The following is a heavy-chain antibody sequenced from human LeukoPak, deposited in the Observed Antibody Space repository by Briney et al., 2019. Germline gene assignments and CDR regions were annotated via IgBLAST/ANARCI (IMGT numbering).Heavy chain of an antibody. CDR2: TSLDGTTK. CDR1: GFTLSSYS. Sequence: GWALRLSCAASGFTLSSYSMHWVRHAPGKGPDWVTVTSLDGTTKYYAESMKGRFTISRDNSKNTLYLQMSSLRVEDTAMYYCARDPIPGAPDYFDLWGRGTLVTVSS. CDR3: ARDPIPGAPDYFDL. V-gene: IGHV3-30-3*01. J-gene: IGHJ4*02. D-gene: IGHD1-14*01.